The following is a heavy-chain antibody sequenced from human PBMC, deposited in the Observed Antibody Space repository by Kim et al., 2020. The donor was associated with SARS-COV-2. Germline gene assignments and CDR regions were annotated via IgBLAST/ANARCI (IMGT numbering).Heavy chain of an antibody. D-gene: IGHD1-26*01. CDR1: GFTFSSYA. V-gene: IGHV3-30*04. CDR3: ARDHLVIVGALYYYYGMDV. J-gene: IGHJ6*02. Sequence: GGSLRLSCAASGFTFSSYAMHWVRQAPGKGLEWVAVISYDGSNKYYADSVKGRFTISRDNSKNTLYLQMNSLRAEDTAVYYCARDHLVIVGALYYYYGMDVWGQGTTVTVSS. CDR2: ISYDGSNK.